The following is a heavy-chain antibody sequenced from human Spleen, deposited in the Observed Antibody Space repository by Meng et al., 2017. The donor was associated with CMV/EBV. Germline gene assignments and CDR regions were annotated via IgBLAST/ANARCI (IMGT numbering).Heavy chain of an antibody. CDR2: INHSGST. V-gene: IGHV4-34*01. CDR1: GGSFSGYD. Sequence: GGSFSGYDWSWIRPPPGKGLEWIGEINHSGSTNYNPSLKSRVTISVDTSKNQFSLKLSSVTAADTAVYYCARGPPFGILSRLYYFDYWGQGTLVTVSS. CDR3: ARGPPFGILSRLYYFDY. J-gene: IGHJ4*02. D-gene: IGHD1-14*01.